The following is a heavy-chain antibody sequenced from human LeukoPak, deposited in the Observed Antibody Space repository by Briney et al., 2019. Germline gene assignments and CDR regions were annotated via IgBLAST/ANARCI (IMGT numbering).Heavy chain of an antibody. CDR2: INPNSGGT. CDR3: ATGRAGYSSGWSHYYYGMDV. V-gene: IGHV1-2*02. CDR1: GYTFTGYY. D-gene: IGHD6-19*01. Sequence: ASVKVSCKASGYTFTGYYMHWVRQAPGQGLEWMGWINPNSGGTNYAQKFQGRVTMTRDTSISTAYMELSRLRSDDTAVYYCATGRAGYSSGWSHYYYGMDVWGQGTTVTVSS. J-gene: IGHJ6*02.